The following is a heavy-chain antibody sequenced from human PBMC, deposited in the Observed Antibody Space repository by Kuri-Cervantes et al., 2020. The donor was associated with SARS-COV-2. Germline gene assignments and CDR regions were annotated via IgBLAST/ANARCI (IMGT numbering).Heavy chain of an antibody. D-gene: IGHD3-3*01. CDR1: GFTFSSYW. Sequence: GGSLRLSCAASGFTFSSYWMSWVRQAPGKGLEWVAVISYDGSNKYYADSVKGRFTISRDNSKNTLYLQMNSLRAEDTAVYYCAREGKTSDFWSGYLEDYMDVWGKGTTVTVSS. CDR3: AREGKTSDFWSGYLEDYMDV. CDR2: ISYDGSNK. J-gene: IGHJ6*03. V-gene: IGHV3-30-3*01.